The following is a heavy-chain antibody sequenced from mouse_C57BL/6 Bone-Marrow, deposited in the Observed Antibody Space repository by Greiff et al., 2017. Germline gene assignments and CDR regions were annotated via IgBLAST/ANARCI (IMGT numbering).Heavy chain of an antibody. CDR2: FHPYNDDT. J-gene: IGHJ2*01. CDR3: ARGGNYGGYYLDY. D-gene: IGHD2-1*01. CDR1: GYTFTTYP. V-gene: IGHV1-47*01. Sequence: QVQLKESGAELVKPGASVKMSCKASGYTFTTYPIDWMKQNHGKSLEWIGNFHPYNDDTKYNEKFKGKATLTVEKSSSTVYLELSRLTYDDAAVYYCARGGNYGGYYLDYWGQGTTLTVSS.